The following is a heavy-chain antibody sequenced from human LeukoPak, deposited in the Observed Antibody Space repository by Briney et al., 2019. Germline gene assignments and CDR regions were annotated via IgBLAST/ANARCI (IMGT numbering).Heavy chain of an antibody. J-gene: IGHJ4*02. CDR2: IGSSSSYI. D-gene: IGHD6-13*01. Sequence: GGSLRLSCAASGSTFSSYSMNWVRQAPGKGLEWVSSIGSSSSYIYYADSVKGRFTISRDNAKNSLYLQMNSLRAEDTAVYYCACSGYSSSWYSDYWGQGTLVTVSS. CDR1: GSTFSSYS. V-gene: IGHV3-21*01. CDR3: ACSGYSSSWYSDY.